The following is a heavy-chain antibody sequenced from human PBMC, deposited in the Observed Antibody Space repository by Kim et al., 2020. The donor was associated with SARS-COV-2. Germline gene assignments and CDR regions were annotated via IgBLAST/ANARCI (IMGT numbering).Heavy chain of an antibody. CDR1: GFTFDDYA. D-gene: IGHD3-10*01. Sequence: GGSLRLSCAASGFTFDDYAMHWVRQAPGKGLEWVSGISWNSGSIGYADSVKGRFTISRDNAKNSLYLQMNSLRAEDTALYYCAKDISPILLWFGELSNWFDPWGQRTLVTVSS. CDR2: ISWNSGSI. J-gene: IGHJ5*02. V-gene: IGHV3-9*01. CDR3: AKDISPILLWFGELSNWFDP.